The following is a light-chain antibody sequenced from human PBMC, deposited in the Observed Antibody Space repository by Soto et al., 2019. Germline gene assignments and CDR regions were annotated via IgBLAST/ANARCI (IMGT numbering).Light chain of an antibody. J-gene: IGLJ3*02. CDR1: TGAVTSDYY. Sequence: QAVVTQEPSLTVSPGGTVTLTCASSTGAVTSDYYPNRLQQKPGQAPRSLIHSTYTRHFWTPARFSGSLLGGKAALTVSDVQPEDEADYYCLLYHGAAQVFGGGTKLTVL. V-gene: IGLV7-43*01. CDR3: LLYHGAAQV. CDR2: STY.